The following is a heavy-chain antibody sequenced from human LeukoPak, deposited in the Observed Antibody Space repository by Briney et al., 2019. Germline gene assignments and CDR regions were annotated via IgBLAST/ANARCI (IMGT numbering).Heavy chain of an antibody. J-gene: IGHJ5*02. CDR3: ARREAVTGTPRAWFDP. D-gene: IGHD6-19*01. CDR2: IYSGGCT. Sequence: SETLSLTCTVSGGSFSTYYWTWIRQPPGKGLEWIGYIYSGGCTNYNPSLKSRVTISLDTSKNQFSLKLTSVTAADTAVYYCARREAVTGTPRAWFDPWGQGTLVTASS. V-gene: IGHV4-59*08. CDR1: GGSFSTYY.